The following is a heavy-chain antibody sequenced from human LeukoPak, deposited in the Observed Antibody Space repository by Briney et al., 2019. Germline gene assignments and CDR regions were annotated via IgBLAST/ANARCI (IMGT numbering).Heavy chain of an antibody. J-gene: IGHJ3*02. D-gene: IGHD1-1*01. CDR3: AREIVGYDAFDT. CDR2: IRQDGNVR. CDR1: GFTLGSYW. Sequence: GGSLRLSCTASGFTLGSYWVSWVRQTPAKGLEWMANIRQDGNVRYYVDSVRGRFTISRDNAKNSLYLQMNNLRADDTALYYCAREIVGYDAFDTWGQGTMVTVSS. V-gene: IGHV3-7*01.